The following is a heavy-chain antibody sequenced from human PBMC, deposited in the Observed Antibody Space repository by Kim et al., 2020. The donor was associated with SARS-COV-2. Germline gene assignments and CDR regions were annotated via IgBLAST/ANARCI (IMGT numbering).Heavy chain of an antibody. CDR1: EFTFSTSW. J-gene: IGHJ6*02. CDR2: IKQVAYES. Sequence: GGSLRLSCAASEFTFSTSWMTWVRKAPGKGLEWVASIKQVAYESYNVDSVKGRFTISSDNAKNLLYLQNNSLRPEDTAVYYCAKGVSVAPHYYYHYGMDVWGQGTTVTVSS. D-gene: IGHD6-19*01. V-gene: IGHV3-7*03. CDR3: AKGVSVAPHYYYHYGMDV.